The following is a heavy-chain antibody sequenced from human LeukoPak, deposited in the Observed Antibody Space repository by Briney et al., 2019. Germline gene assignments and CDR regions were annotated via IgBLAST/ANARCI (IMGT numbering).Heavy chain of an antibody. CDR3: ARIWSARDWFDP. D-gene: IGHD1-1*01. V-gene: IGHV3-11*01. CDR2: IKKRSAAT. Sequence: SGGSLRLSCAASGFTFRDYAMTWIRQAPGKGLEWISYIKKRSAATYYADSVAGRFVISRDDAKNSLNLHLTNLRVEDTATYFCARIWSARDWFDPWGQGT. CDR1: GFTFRDYA. J-gene: IGHJ5*02.